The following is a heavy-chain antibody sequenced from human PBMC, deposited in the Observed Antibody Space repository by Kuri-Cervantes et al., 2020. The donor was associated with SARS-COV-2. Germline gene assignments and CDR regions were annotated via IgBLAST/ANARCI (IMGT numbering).Heavy chain of an antibody. V-gene: IGHV3-30*14. J-gene: IGHJ6*02. Sequence: GESLKISCAASGFSFDTYVMYWVRQAPGKGLEWVAIISSDGSDGRYADSVKGRFTISRDNSKNTLYLQMNSLRAEDTAVYYCARQVTPYSYYYGMDVWGQGTTVTVSS. D-gene: IGHD4-23*01. CDR2: ISSDGSDG. CDR3: ARQVTPYSYYYGMDV. CDR1: GFSFDTYV.